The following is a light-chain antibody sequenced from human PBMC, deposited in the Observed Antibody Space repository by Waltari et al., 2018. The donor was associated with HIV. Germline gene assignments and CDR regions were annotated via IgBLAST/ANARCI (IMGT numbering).Light chain of an antibody. CDR2: QDS. Sequence: SYELTQPPSVSVSPGQTASIPCSGDKLGDKYASWYQQKPGQSPVMVIYQDSERPSGIPERFSGSNSGNTATLTISGTQAMDEADYYCQAWDNSTAVFGGGTKLTVL. CDR3: QAWDNSTAV. CDR1: KLGDKY. J-gene: IGLJ2*01. V-gene: IGLV3-1*01.